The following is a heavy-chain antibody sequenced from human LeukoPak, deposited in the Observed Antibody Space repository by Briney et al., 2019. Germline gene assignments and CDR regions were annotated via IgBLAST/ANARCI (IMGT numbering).Heavy chain of an antibody. CDR2: TYYRSKWYD. D-gene: IGHD6-19*01. J-gene: IGHJ4*02. V-gene: IGHV6-1*01. CDR3: ARDLGNTGWYTFDY. CDR1: GDSVSSINGC. Sequence: SQTLSLTCTISGDSVSSINGCWNWIRQSPSKGLEWLGRTYYRSKWYDEYAVSMRGRITINPDTSMNQFSLHLLSVTPEDTAVYYCARDLGNTGWYTFDYWGQGTLVTVSS.